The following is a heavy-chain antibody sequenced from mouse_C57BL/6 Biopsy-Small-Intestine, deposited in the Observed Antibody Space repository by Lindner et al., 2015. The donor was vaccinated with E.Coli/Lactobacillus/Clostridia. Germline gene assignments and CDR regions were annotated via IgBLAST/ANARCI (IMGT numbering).Heavy chain of an antibody. CDR1: GGTFSSYA. CDR3: ARAGASYSGTVIIDYYHYGMDV. J-gene: IGHJ1*01. CDR2: IIPISGTA. D-gene: IGHD1-1*01. Sequence: SVKVSCKASGGTFSSYAISWVRQAPGQGLEWMGGIIPISGTANYAQKLQGRVTIIADESTSTAYMELSSVRSEDTAVYYCARAGASYSGTVIIDYYHYGMDVWGQGTHGHRLL. V-gene: IGHV1-81*01.